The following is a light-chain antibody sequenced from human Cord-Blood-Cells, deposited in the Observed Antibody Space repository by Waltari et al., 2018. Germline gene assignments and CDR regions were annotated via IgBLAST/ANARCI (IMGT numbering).Light chain of an antibody. Sequence: NFMLTQPHSVSESPGKTVTISCTRSSTSIASNYAPWYQQRPGSSPTTVIYEDNQRPSGVPDRFSGSIDSSSNSASLTISGLKTEDEADYYCQSYDSSNHVVFGGGTKLTVL. CDR1: STSIASNY. CDR3: QSYDSSNHVV. V-gene: IGLV6-57*01. CDR2: EDN. J-gene: IGLJ2*01.